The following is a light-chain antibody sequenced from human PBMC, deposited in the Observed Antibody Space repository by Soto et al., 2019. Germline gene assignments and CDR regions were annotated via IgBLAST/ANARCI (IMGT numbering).Light chain of an antibody. J-gene: IGKJ2*01. Sequence: DIEMTQPPSTLSASVGDRVTITCRASQSITTWLAWYQQKPGKAPKLLIYKATNVQTGVPSRFSGSGSGTEFSLTISSLQPEDFAIYYCQQYNDYQYTFGQGTKLEIK. CDR1: QSITTW. V-gene: IGKV1-5*03. CDR3: QQYNDYQYT. CDR2: KAT.